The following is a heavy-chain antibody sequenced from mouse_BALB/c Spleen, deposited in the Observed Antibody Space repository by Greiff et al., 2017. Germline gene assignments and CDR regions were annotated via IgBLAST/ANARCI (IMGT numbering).Heavy chain of an antibody. J-gene: IGHJ3*01. Sequence: EVKLMESGPGLVKPSQSLSLTCSVTGYSITSGYYWNWIRQFPGNKLEWMGYISYDGSNNYNPSLKNRISITRDTSKNQFFLKLNSVTTEDTATYYCARFRYDAWFAYWGQGTLVTVSA. D-gene: IGHD2-14*01. V-gene: IGHV3-6*02. CDR1: GYSITSGYY. CDR2: ISYDGSN. CDR3: ARFRYDAWFAY.